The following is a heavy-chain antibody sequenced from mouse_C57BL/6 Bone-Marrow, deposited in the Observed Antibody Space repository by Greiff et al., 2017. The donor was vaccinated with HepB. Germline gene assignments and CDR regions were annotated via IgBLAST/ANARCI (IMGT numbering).Heavy chain of an antibody. CDR1: GYAFSSSW. J-gene: IGHJ3*01. CDR2: IYPGDGDT. CDR3: ARGDCLFAY. Sequence: QVQLQQPGPELVKPGASVKLSCKASGYAFSSSWMHWVKQRPGKGLEWIGRIYPGDGDTNYNGKFKGKATLTADTSSSTAYMQLSSLTSEDSAVYFCARGDCLFAYWGQGTLVTVSS. V-gene: IGHV1-82*01.